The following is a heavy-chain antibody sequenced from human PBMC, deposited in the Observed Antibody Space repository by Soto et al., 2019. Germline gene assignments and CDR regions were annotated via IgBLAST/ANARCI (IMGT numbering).Heavy chain of an antibody. CDR3: AKGASTTVFAFNDY. CDR1: GFTFDDYA. V-gene: IGHV3-9*01. J-gene: IGHJ4*02. CDR2: ISWNSGNL. D-gene: IGHD4-17*01. Sequence: GGSLRLSCAASGFTFDDYAMHWVRQGPGKGLEWVSSISWNSGNLGYADSVKGRFTISRDNAKNSLYLQMNSLRGEDTALYYCAKGASTTVFAFNDYWGQGTLVTGSS.